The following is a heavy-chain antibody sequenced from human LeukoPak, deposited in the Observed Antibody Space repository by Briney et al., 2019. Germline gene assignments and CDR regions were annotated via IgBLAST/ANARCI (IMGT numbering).Heavy chain of an antibody. D-gene: IGHD6-6*01. Sequence: GESLKISCRGSGYSFTSYWIGWVRHIRGKGPEWIGIIYPGDSDTRYSPSFQGQVTISADKSISTAYLQWSSLKASDTAMYYCARHGRVYSSSSTLNYWGQGTLVTVSS. CDR3: ARHGRVYSSSSTLNY. J-gene: IGHJ4*02. CDR1: GYSFTSYW. V-gene: IGHV5-51*01. CDR2: IYPGDSDT.